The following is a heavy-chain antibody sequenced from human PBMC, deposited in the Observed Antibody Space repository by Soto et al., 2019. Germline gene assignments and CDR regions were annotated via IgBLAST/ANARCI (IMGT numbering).Heavy chain of an antibody. J-gene: IGHJ6*02. Sequence: VGSLRLSCAASGSTFRRYAMNWVRQSPGKGLEWIAPTSPSGESTYYAECVKGRITFSRYIPQTRMYRKMNSLRLDDMVQSYCARYRGITGMADYYYGMDVWGRGTTLTASS. V-gene: IGHV3-23*01. CDR2: TSPSGEST. CDR3: ARYRGITGMADYYYGMDV. CDR1: GSTFRRYA. D-gene: IGHD1-20*01.